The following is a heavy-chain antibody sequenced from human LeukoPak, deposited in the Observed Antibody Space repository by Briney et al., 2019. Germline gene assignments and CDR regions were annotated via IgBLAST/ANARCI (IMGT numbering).Heavy chain of an antibody. D-gene: IGHD3-22*01. Sequence: GASVKVSCKASGYTFTGYYMHWVRQAPGQGLEWMGWINPNSGGTNYAQKFQGRVTMTRDMSTSTVYMELSSLRSEDTAAYYCAVVDSSGYYYGYYYMDVWGKGTTVTVSS. J-gene: IGHJ6*03. CDR2: INPNSGGT. V-gene: IGHV1-2*02. CDR1: GYTFTGYY. CDR3: AVVDSSGYYYGYYYMDV.